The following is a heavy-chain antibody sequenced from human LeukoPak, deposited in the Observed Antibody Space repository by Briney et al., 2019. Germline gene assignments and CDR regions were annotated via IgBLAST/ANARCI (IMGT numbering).Heavy chain of an antibody. J-gene: IGHJ6*03. CDR3: ARDRGYYYDSSGYKAHYYYYMDV. CDR1: GGSFSGYY. Sequence: SETLSLTCAVYGGSFSGYYWSWIRQPPGKGLEWIGEINHSGSTNYNPSLKSRVTISVDTSKNQFSLKLSSVTAADTAVYYCARDRGYYYDSSGYKAHYYYYMDVWGKGTTVTVSS. CDR2: INHSGST. D-gene: IGHD3-22*01. V-gene: IGHV4-34*01.